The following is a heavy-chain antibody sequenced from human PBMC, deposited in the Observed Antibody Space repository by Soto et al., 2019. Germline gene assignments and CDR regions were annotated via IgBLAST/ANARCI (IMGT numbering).Heavy chain of an antibody. CDR3: ARVDSGYDLGWFDP. Sequence: QVQLQESGPGLVKPSQTLSLTCTVSGGSISSGGYYWSWIRQHPGKGLEWIGYIYYSGSTYYNPSLKSRVTISVDTSKNQFSMKLSSVTAAATAVYYCARVDSGYDLGWFDPWGQGTLVTVSS. CDR2: IYYSGST. V-gene: IGHV4-31*03. D-gene: IGHD5-12*01. CDR1: GGSISSGGYY. J-gene: IGHJ5*02.